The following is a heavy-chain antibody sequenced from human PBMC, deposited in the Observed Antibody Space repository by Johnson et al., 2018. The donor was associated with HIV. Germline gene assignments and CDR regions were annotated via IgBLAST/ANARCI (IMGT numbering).Heavy chain of an antibody. D-gene: IGHD1-26*01. CDR1: GFPFSTYS. Sequence: QVQLVESGGGVVQPGRSLILSCAASGFPFSTYSMHWVRQAPGKGLEWVTVISHDGSNKYYADSLKGRFTISRDNSKNTLYLQMNSLRAEDTAVYYCAREGAWEPPLDAIDIWGQGTMVTVSS. V-gene: IGHV3-30-3*01. CDR2: ISHDGSNK. J-gene: IGHJ3*02. CDR3: AREGAWEPPLDAIDI.